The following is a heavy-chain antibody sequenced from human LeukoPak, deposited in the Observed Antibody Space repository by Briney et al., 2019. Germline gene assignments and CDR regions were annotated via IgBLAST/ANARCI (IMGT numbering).Heavy chain of an antibody. V-gene: IGHV3-49*04. CDR3: TRAHGGWFDY. CDR1: GFTFGDYA. CDR2: IRSKAYGGTT. D-gene: IGHD6-19*01. J-gene: IGHJ4*02. Sequence: QPGRSLRLSCTASGFTFGDYAMSWVRLAPGKGLEWVGFIRSKAYGGTTEYAASVKGRFTISRDDSKSIAYLQMNSLKTEDTAVYYCTRAHGGWFDYWGQGTLVTVSS.